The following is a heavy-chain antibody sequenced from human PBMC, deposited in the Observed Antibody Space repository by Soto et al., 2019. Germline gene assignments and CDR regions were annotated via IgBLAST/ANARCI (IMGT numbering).Heavy chain of an antibody. J-gene: IGHJ4*02. CDR2: IYYSGIT. CDR3: ARASSYDNSGYDY. CDR1: GDSISSGSYY. V-gene: IGHV4-31*03. Sequence: SETLSLTCTVSGDSISSGSYYWSWIRQHPGKGLEWIGYIYYSGITYYNPSLKSRVSISVDTSKNQFTLKLTSVSAADTAVYYCARASSYDNSGYDYWGQGTLVTVSS. D-gene: IGHD3-22*01.